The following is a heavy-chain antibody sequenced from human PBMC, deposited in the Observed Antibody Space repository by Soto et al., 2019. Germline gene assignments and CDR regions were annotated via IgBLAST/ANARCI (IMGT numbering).Heavy chain of an antibody. V-gene: IGHV7-4-1*01. J-gene: IGHJ3*02. CDR3: ARGPYYYDSSGYYAFDI. D-gene: IGHD3-22*01. CDR1: GYTFTSYA. Sequence: APVKVSCKDSGYTFTSYAMHWGRQAPGHGLEWMGWINTNTGNPTYAQGFTGRFVFSLDTSVSTAYLQICSLKAEDTAVYYCARGPYYYDSSGYYAFDIWGQGTMVTVSS. CDR2: INTNTGNP.